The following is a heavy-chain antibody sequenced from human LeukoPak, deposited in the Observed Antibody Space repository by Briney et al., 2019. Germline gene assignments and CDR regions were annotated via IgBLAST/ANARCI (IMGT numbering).Heavy chain of an antibody. Sequence: ASVKASCKASGYTFTGYYMHWVRQAPGQGLEWMGWINPNSGGTNYAQKFQGRVTMTRDTSISTAYMELSRLRSDDTAVYYCAEANYYDSSGYYPMWGQGTLVTVSS. J-gene: IGHJ4*02. D-gene: IGHD3-22*01. CDR3: AEANYYDSSGYYPM. V-gene: IGHV1-2*02. CDR1: GYTFTGYY. CDR2: INPNSGGT.